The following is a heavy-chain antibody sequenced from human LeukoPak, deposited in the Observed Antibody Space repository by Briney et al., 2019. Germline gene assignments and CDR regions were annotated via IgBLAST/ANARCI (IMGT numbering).Heavy chain of an antibody. J-gene: IGHJ4*02. CDR3: ARSNVLLWFGSWGDY. V-gene: IGHV1-18*04. D-gene: IGHD3-10*01. Sequence: ASVKLSCTASGYTFTSYGISWVRQAPGQGLEWMGWISAYNGNTNYAQKLQGRVTMTTDTSTSTAYMELRSLRSDDTAVYYCARSNVLLWFGSWGDYWGQGTLVTVSS. CDR1: GYTFTSYG. CDR2: ISAYNGNT.